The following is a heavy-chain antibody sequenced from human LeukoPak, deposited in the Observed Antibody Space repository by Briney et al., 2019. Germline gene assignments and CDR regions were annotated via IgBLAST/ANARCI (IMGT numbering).Heavy chain of an antibody. V-gene: IGHV3-48*04. CDR1: GFTFSSYS. D-gene: IGHD2-2*01. CDR3: ARDGDIVVVPADLDY. Sequence: GGSLRLSCAASGFTFSSYSMNWVRQAPGKGLEWVSYISSSSSTIYYADSVKGRFTISRDNAKNSVYLQMNSLRAEDTAVYYCARDGDIVVVPADLDYWGQGTLVTVSS. CDR2: ISSSSSTI. J-gene: IGHJ4*02.